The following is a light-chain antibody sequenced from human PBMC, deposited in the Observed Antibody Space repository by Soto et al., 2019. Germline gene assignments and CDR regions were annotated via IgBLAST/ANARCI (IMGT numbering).Light chain of an antibody. CDR3: QQRSNWPGT. CDR1: QSVRSS. Sequence: EIVLTQSPATLSLSPGGRATLSCRATQSVRSSLAWYLQQPGQAPRLLIYDASKRATGIPARFSGSGSGTDFTLTISSLEPKDFAVYYCQQRSNWPGTFGQGTKVDIK. J-gene: IGKJ1*01. CDR2: DAS. V-gene: IGKV3-11*01.